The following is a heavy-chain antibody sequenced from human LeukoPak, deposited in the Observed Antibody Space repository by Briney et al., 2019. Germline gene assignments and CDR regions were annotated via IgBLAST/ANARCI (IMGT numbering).Heavy chain of an antibody. V-gene: IGHV4-34*01. Sequence: SETLSLTCAVYGGSFSGYYWSWIRQPPGKGLEWIGEINHSGSTNYNPSLKSRVTISVDTSKNQFSLKLSSVTAADTAVYYCARSGPNYDILTGYYPDAFDIWGQGTMVTVSS. CDR2: INHSGST. CDR1: GGSFSGYY. J-gene: IGHJ3*02. CDR3: ARSGPNYDILTGYYPDAFDI. D-gene: IGHD3-9*01.